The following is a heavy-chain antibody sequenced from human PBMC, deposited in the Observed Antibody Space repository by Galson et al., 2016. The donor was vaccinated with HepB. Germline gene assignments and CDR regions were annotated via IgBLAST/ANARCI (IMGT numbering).Heavy chain of an antibody. CDR1: GFTFSSYA. J-gene: IGHJ4*02. D-gene: IGHD6-19*01. V-gene: IGHV3-23*01. Sequence: SLRLSCAASGFTFSSYAMIWVRQAPGKGLEWVSLIDGRGVTTYYADSVKGRFTISRDNSKNTLYLQVDSLRAEDTALYYCAKGDRWNGWSSWGQGTLVTVSS. CDR3: AKGDRWNGWSS. CDR2: IDGRGVTT.